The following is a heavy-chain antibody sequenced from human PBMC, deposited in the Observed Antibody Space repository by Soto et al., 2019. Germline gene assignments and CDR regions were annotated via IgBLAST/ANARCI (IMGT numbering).Heavy chain of an antibody. J-gene: IGHJ3*02. CDR3: ARDLTVRGVPTGDAFDI. V-gene: IGHV3-21*01. CDR1: GFTFSSYS. Sequence: EVQLVESGGGLVKPGGSLRLSCAASGFTFSSYSMNWVRQAPGKGLEWVSSISSSSSYIYYADSVKGRFTISRDNAKNSLYLQMNSLRAEDTAVYYCARDLTVRGVPTGDAFDIWGQGTMVTVSS. D-gene: IGHD3-10*01. CDR2: ISSSSSYI.